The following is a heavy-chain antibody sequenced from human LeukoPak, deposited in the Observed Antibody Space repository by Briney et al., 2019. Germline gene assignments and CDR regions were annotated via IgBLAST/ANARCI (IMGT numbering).Heavy chain of an antibody. CDR1: GGSISSSSYY. Sequence: SETLSLTCTVSGGSISSSSYYWGWIRQPPGKGLEWIGSIYYSGSTYYNPSLKSRVTISVDTSKNQFSLKLSSVTAADTAVYYCAKKGGPSGSSKPKEFDYWGQGTLVTVSS. CDR2: IYYSGST. D-gene: IGHD1-26*01. J-gene: IGHJ4*02. CDR3: AKKGGPSGSSKPKEFDY. V-gene: IGHV4-39*01.